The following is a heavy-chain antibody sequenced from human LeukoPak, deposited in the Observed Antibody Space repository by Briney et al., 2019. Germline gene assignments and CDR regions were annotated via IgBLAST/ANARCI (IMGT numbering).Heavy chain of an antibody. CDR1: GFTFSSYW. V-gene: IGHV3-7*03. J-gene: IGHJ4*02. CDR3: AGLDY. CDR2: IKQDGSEK. Sequence: PGGSLRLSCETSGFTFSSYWISWVRQPPGKGLEWVANIKQDGSEKYYVDSVKGRFTISRDNAKNSVYLQMNSLRIEDTAVYYCAGLDYWGQGTLVTVSS.